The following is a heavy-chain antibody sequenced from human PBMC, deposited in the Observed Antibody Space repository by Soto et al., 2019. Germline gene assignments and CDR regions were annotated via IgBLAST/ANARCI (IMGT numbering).Heavy chain of an antibody. CDR2: INTGNGDT. V-gene: IGHV1-3*04. CDR1: GYTFTSYP. D-gene: IGHD3-22*01. Sequence: GPSLKVSCKASGYTFTSYPMHWVRQAPGQRLEWMGWINTGNGDTKYSQNFQGRVTITRDTSASTAYMELSSLRSEDTAVYYCARDSTHYDNSGPGDYWGQGTLVTVSS. J-gene: IGHJ4*02. CDR3: ARDSTHYDNSGPGDY.